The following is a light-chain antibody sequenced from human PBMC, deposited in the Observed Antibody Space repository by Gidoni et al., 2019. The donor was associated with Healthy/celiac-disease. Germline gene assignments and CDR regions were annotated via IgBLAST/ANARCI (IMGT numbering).Light chain of an antibody. J-gene: IGLJ1*01. CDR2: DVS. V-gene: IGLV2-11*01. CDR1: SSDVGVYNY. CDR3: CSYAGSYTYV. Sequence: QSALTQPRSVSGSPGQSVTISCTGTSSDVGVYNYVSWYQQQPGKAPKLMIYDVSKRPSWVPDRFSGSKSGNTASLTISGLQAEDEADYYCCSYAGSYTYVFGTGTKVTVL.